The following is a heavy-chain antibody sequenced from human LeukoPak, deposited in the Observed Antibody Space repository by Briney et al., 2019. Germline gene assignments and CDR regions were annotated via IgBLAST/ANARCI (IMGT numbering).Heavy chain of an antibody. CDR3: ANGYYSSTSCNESFFDY. D-gene: IGHD2-2*01. CDR1: GFTFSSYA. CDR2: ISGSGGST. J-gene: IGHJ4*02. V-gene: IGHV3-23*01. Sequence: PGGSLRLSCAASGFTFSSYAMNWVRQAPGKGLEWVSAISGSGGSTYYFVKGRFTISRDNSKNTLYLQMNSLRAEDTTVYYCANGYYSSTSCNESFFDYWGQGTLVTVSS.